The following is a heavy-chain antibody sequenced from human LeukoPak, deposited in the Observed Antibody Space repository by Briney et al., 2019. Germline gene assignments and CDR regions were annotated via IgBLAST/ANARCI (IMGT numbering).Heavy chain of an antibody. V-gene: IGHV3-74*01. CDR1: GFTFSSYG. D-gene: IGHD1-7*01. CDR2: IKSDGGLT. CDR3: ATGNYNRPFDY. Sequence: GGSLRLSCAASGFTFSSYGMSWVRQAPGKGLVWVSRIKSDGGLTNYADSVKGRFTTPRDNTKNTLYLQLNSLRAEDTAVYYCATGNYNRPFDYWGQGTLVTVSS. J-gene: IGHJ4*02.